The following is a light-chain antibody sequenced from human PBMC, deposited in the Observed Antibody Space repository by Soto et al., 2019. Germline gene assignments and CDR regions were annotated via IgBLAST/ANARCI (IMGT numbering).Light chain of an antibody. CDR3: QQYGTSRWT. CDR2: GIS. J-gene: IGKJ1*01. CDR1: ESVSDSQ. Sequence: EIVLTQSPGTLSLSPGERATLSCRSSESVSDSQLAWYQQKPGQAPRLLIYGISTRATGIPVRFSGSGSGADFLLTIRRLEPEDFAMYYCQQYGTSRWTFAQGTKVE. V-gene: IGKV3-20*01.